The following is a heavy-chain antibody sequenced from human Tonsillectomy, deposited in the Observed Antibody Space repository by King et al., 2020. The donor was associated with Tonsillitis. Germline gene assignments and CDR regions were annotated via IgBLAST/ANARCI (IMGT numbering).Heavy chain of an antibody. V-gene: IGHV4-34*01. CDR3: ARENIYISGGMDV. CDR2: INHNGNT. D-gene: IGHD6-19*01. Sequence: VQLXXWGAGXLKPSETLSLTCAVYGGSFSGYYWNWIRQPPGKGLEWIGEINHNGNTNYDPSLKSRVTISVDTSKNQFSLKLSSVTAADTAVYFCARENIYISGGMDVWGKGTTVTVSS. J-gene: IGHJ6*04. CDR1: GGSFSGYY.